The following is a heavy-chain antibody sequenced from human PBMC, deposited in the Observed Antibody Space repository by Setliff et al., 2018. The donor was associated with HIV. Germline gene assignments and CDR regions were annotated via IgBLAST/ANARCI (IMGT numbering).Heavy chain of an antibody. CDR3: ARVYCSGGACYSWNS. CDR2: INPGSGNT. CDR1: GYTFTNND. Sequence: ASVKVSCKASGYTFTNNDINWVRQAPGQRLEWMGWINPGSGNTQYSQKLQGRITITRDSSASTVYLELSSLRFEDTAVYYCARVYCSGGACYSWNSWGQGALVTVSS. D-gene: IGHD2-15*01. J-gene: IGHJ4*02. V-gene: IGHV1-3*01.